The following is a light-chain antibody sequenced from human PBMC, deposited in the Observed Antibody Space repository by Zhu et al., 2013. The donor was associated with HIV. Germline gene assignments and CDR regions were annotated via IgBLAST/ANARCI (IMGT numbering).Light chain of an antibody. Sequence: DIQLTQSPSFLSASVGDRVTITCRASHDIGKYLAWYQQRPGKAPNLLVYAASTTQSGVPSRFGGRGSGTEFTLTIDSLQPEDFATYYCQHVNSNAAFGPGTKVDV. CDR3: QHVNSNAA. CDR2: AAS. V-gene: IGKV1-9*01. J-gene: IGKJ3*01. CDR1: HDIGKY.